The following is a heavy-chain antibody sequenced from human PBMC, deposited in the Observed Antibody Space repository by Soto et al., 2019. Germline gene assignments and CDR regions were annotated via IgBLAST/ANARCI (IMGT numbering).Heavy chain of an antibody. J-gene: IGHJ4*01. Sequence: GGSLRLSCAASGLIFSLYGMHWVRQAPGKGLEWVALISNDGSTGYYADSVKGRFTVSRDNSKNTVYLQMNSLRAEDTAVYYCAKDGWCTDTTCYAVYFDYWGQGAQVTVST. D-gene: IGHD2-8*02. V-gene: IGHV3-30*18. CDR2: ISNDGSTG. CDR3: AKDGWCTDTTCYAVYFDY. CDR1: GLIFSLYG.